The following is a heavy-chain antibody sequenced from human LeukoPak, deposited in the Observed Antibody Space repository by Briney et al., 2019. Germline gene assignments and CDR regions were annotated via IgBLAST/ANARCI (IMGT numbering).Heavy chain of an antibody. V-gene: IGHV3-23*01. CDR1: GFTFSSYA. CDR3: AKRTKQQLVSPCDY. Sequence: GGSLRLSCAASGFTFSSYAMSWVRQAPGRGLEWVSAISGSGGSTYYADSVKGRFTISRDNSKNTLYLQMYSLRAEDTAVYYCAKRTKQQLVSPCDYWGQGTLVTVSS. D-gene: IGHD6-13*01. J-gene: IGHJ4*02. CDR2: ISGSGGST.